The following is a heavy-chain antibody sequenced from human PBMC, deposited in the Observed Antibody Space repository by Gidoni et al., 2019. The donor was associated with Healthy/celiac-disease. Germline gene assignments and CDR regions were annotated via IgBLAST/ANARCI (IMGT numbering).Heavy chain of an antibody. CDR1: GYTFTSYY. J-gene: IGHJ4*02. D-gene: IGHD3-10*01. V-gene: IGHV1-46*01. Sequence: QVQLVQSGAEGKKPGASVKVSCKVSGYTFTSYYMHGVRQAAGQGLDGMGIINPSGVSTSYAQKFQGRVTMTRDTSTSTVYMELGSLRSEDTAVYYCARWFGESRVFDYWGQGTLVTVSS. CDR3: ARWFGESRVFDY. CDR2: INPSGVST.